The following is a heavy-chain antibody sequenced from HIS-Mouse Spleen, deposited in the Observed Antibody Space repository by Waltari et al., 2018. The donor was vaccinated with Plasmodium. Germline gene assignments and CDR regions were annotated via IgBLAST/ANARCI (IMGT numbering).Heavy chain of an antibody. CDR2: IYYSGST. CDR3: ARDSIRFLADP. J-gene: IGHJ5*02. Sequence: QVQLQESGPGLVKPSQTLSLTCPVSGGSISSGGYDWSWIRQHPGKGLEWIGYIYYSGSTYYNPSLKSRVTISVDTSKNQFSLKLSSVTAADTAVYYCARDSIRFLADPWGQGTLVTVSS. CDR1: GGSISSGGYD. V-gene: IGHV4-31*03. D-gene: IGHD3-3*01.